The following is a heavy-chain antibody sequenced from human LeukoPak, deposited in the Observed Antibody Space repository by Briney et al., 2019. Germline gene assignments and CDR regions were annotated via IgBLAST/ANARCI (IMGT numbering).Heavy chain of an antibody. CDR3: ARDRKYYFDY. CDR1: GFTFTSFS. Sequence: PGGSLRLSCSASGFTFTSFSLHWVRLAPGKGLEWVAFISSEGRNKFSADSVRARFTISRDNSNNMLYLQMNSLRTEDTAVYYCARDRKYYFDYWGQGTLVTVSS. J-gene: IGHJ4*02. V-gene: IGHV3-30*04. CDR2: ISSEGRNK.